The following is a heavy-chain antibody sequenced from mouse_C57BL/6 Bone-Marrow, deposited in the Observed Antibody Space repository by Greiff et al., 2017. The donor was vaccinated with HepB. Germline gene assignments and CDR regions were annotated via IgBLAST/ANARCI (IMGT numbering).Heavy chain of an antibody. V-gene: IGHV1-55*01. Sequence: QVQLQQPGAELVKPGASVKMSCKASGYTFTSYWITWVKQRPGQGLEWIGDIYPGSGSTNYNEKFKSKATLTVDTSSSTAYMQLSSLTSEDSAVYYCARRGTTVVANPYYFDYWGQGTTLTVSS. CDR2: IYPGSGST. D-gene: IGHD1-1*01. J-gene: IGHJ2*01. CDR3: ARRGTTVVANPYYFDY. CDR1: GYTFTSYW.